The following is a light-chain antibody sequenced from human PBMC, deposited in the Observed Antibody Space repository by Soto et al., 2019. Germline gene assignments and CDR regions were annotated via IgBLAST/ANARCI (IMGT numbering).Light chain of an antibody. J-gene: IGKJ1*01. CDR1: QDISDV. V-gene: IGKV1-5*01. Sequence: DIQMTQSPSALPASVGDRVTITGQASQDISDVLNWYKQQPGKAPKIMIYDASSLESGVPSRFRGSGSGTEFTLTISSLKPDDFETYYCQQYNSYSWTFGQGTKVDIK. CDR2: DAS. CDR3: QQYNSYSWT.